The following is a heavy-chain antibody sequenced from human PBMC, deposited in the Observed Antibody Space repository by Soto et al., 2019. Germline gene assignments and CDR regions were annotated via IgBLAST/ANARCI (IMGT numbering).Heavy chain of an antibody. CDR2: IYYSGST. D-gene: IGHD4-17*01. CDR3: ARVTTNYYYGMDV. J-gene: IGHJ6*02. Sequence: PSETLSLTCTVSSGSISSYYWSWIRQPPGKGLEWIGYIYYSGSTNYNPSLKSRVTISVDTSKNQFSLKLSSVTAADTAVYYCARVTTNYYYGMDVWGQGTTVTVSS. V-gene: IGHV4-59*01. CDR1: SGSISSYY.